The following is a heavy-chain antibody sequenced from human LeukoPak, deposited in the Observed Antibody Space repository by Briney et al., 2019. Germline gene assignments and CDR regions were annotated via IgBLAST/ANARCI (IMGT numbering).Heavy chain of an antibody. J-gene: IGHJ6*03. CDR2: INPNSGGT. CDR1: GYTFTSCG. Sequence: ASVKVSCKASGYTFTSCGISWVRQAPGQGLEWMGWINPNSGGTNYAQKFQGRVTMTRDTSISTAYMELSRLRSDDTAVYYCARAPQGLNYYYYYMDVWGKGTTVTVSS. D-gene: IGHD4/OR15-4a*01. V-gene: IGHV1-2*02. CDR3: ARAPQGLNYYYYYMDV.